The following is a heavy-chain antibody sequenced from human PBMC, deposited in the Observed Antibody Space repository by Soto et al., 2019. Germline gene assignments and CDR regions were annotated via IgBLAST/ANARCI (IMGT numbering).Heavy chain of an antibody. J-gene: IGHJ4*02. CDR1: GGSISSRDYY. Sequence: SETLSLTCTSSGGSISSRDYYWSWIRQHPGKGLEWIGYIYYSGNTNYNPSLKSRVTISVDTSKNQFSLKLSSVTAADTAVYYCARSPENYYGSGSYFFDYWGQGTLVTVSS. CDR3: ARSPENYYGSGSYFFDY. D-gene: IGHD3-10*01. CDR2: IYYSGNT. V-gene: IGHV4-31*03.